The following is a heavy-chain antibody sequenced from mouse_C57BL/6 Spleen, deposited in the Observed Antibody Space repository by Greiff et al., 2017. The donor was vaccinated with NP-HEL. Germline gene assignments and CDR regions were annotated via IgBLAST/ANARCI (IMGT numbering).Heavy chain of an antibody. V-gene: IGHV2-6*03. CDR2: IWSDGST. J-gene: IGHJ2*01. Sequence: VKLVESGPGLVAPSQSLSITCTVSGFSFTSYGVHWVRQPPGKGLEWLVVIWSDGSTTYNSALKSRLSISKDNSKSQVFLKMNSLQTDDTAMYYCARSSTVVGGGFDYWGQGTTLTVSS. CDR1: GFSFTSYG. D-gene: IGHD1-1*01. CDR3: ARSSTVVGGGFDY.